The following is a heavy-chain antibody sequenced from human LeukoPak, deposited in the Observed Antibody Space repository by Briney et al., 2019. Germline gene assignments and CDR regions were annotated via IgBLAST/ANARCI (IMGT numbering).Heavy chain of an antibody. Sequence: SETLSLTCAVYGVSFNDYSWSWIRQPPGEGLEWIGEIDHSGSTNYNPSLQSRVTISIDTSKNQFSLRLTSMTAADTGVYYFATNQGGGSWGQGILVKVSS. D-gene: IGHD2-15*01. CDR2: IDHSGST. J-gene: IGHJ4*02. CDR3: ATNQGGGS. V-gene: IGHV4-34*01. CDR1: GVSFNDYS.